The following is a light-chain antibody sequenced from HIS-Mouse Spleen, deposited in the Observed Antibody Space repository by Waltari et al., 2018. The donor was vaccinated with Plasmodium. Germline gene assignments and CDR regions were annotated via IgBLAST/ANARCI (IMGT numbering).Light chain of an antibody. CDR2: EDS. J-gene: IGLJ3*02. CDR3: YSTDSSGNHRV. Sequence: SYELTQPPSVLVSPGQTARITCPGDALPNKYAYWYQQKSGQAPVLVIYEDSKRPSGIPERFSGSSSGTMATLTISGAQVEDEADYYCYSTDSSGNHRVFGGGTKLTVL. V-gene: IGLV3-10*01. CDR1: ALPNKY.